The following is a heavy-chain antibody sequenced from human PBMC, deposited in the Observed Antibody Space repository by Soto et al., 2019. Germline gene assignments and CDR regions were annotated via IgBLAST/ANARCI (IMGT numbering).Heavy chain of an antibody. CDR2: INHSGST. CDR1: GGSFSGYY. Sequence: SETLSLTCAVYGGSFSGYYWSWIHQPPGKGLEWIGEINHSGSTNHNPSLKSRVTISVDTSKNQFSLKLSSVTAADTAVYYCARANYDFWSCHTPIYYYGMDVWGQGTPVTVSS. J-gene: IGHJ6*02. CDR3: ARANYDFWSCHTPIYYYGMDV. V-gene: IGHV4-34*01. D-gene: IGHD3-3*01.